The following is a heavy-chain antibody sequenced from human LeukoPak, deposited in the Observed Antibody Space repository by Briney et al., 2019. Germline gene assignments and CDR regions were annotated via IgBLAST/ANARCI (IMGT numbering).Heavy chain of an antibody. CDR2: ISGSGGSI. J-gene: IGHJ4*02. V-gene: IGHV3-23*01. D-gene: IGHD2-2*01. CDR1: GFTFSSYA. Sequence: GGSLRLSCAASGFTFSSYAMIWVRQAPGKGLEGGSAISGSGGSIYYADSVKGRFTISRDNSKNTLYLQMNSLRAEDTAVYYCAKESHNLIVPYYFDYWGQGTLVTVSS. CDR3: AKESHNLIVPYYFDY.